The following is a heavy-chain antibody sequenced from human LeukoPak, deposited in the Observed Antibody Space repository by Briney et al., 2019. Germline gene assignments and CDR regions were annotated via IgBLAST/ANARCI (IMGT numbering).Heavy chain of an antibody. CDR2: INWNGGST. Sequence: GGPLRLSCAASGFTFDDYGMSWVRQAPGKGLEWVSGINWNGGSTGYADSVKGRFTISRDNAKNSLYLQMSSLRAEDTALYYCARTNSSGWYFDYWGQGTLVTVSS. CDR3: ARTNSSGWYFDY. J-gene: IGHJ4*02. CDR1: GFTFDDYG. D-gene: IGHD6-19*01. V-gene: IGHV3-20*04.